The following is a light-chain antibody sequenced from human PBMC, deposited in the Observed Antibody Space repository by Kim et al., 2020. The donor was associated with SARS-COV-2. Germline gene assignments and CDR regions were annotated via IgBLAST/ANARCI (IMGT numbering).Light chain of an antibody. CDR2: QVS. CDR3: TQSTHFPYT. CDR1: QSLAH. V-gene: IGKV2-24*01. J-gene: IGKJ2*01. Sequence: DVVMTQTPLSSPVTLGQPASISCRSSQSLAHLSWLQQRPGQPPRLLIYQVSNRFSGVTDRFSGSGAGTDFTLKLSRVEAEDVGTYHCTQSTHFPYTFGQGTKLEI.